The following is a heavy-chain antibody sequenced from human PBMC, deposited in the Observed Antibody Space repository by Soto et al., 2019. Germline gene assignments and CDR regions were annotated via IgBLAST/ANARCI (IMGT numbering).Heavy chain of an antibody. J-gene: IGHJ5*02. D-gene: IGHD4-17*01. CDR1: GYSFTSYW. CDR2: IVPSDSYT. Sequence: GESLKISCKGSGYSFTSYWISWVRQMPGKGLEWMGRIVPSDSYTNYSPSFQGHVTISADKSISTAYLQWSSLKASDTAMYYCARQGYGDYASWFDHWGQGTLVTVSS. CDR3: ARQGYGDYASWFDH. V-gene: IGHV5-10-1*01.